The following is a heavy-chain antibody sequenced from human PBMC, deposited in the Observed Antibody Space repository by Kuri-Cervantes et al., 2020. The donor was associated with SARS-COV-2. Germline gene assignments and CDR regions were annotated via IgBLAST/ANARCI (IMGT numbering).Heavy chain of an antibody. CDR1: GFSLSTSGMR. J-gene: IGHJ5*02. V-gene: IGHV2-70*04. CDR3: ALERQQPLQNWFDP. Sequence: SGPTLMNSTQTLTLTCTFSGFSLSTSGMRVSWIRQPPGKALEWLARIDWDDDKFYSTSLKTRLTISKDTSKNQVVLTMTNMDPVDTATYYCALERQQPLQNWFDPWGQGTLVTVSS. D-gene: IGHD6-13*01. CDR2: IDWDDDK.